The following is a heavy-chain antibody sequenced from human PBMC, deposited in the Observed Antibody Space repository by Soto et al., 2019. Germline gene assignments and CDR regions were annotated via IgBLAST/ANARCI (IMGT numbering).Heavy chain of an antibody. D-gene: IGHD6-13*01. J-gene: IGHJ5*02. CDR3: ARVTGLRAAAGTGENWFDP. Sequence: QVQLQESGPGLVKPSGTLSLTCAVSSGSISSSNWWSWVRQPPGKGLEWIGEIYHSGSTNYNPSLKSRVTISVDKSKNQFSLKLSSVTAADTAVYYCARVTGLRAAAGTGENWFDPWGQGTLVTVSS. V-gene: IGHV4-4*02. CDR1: SGSISSSNW. CDR2: IYHSGST.